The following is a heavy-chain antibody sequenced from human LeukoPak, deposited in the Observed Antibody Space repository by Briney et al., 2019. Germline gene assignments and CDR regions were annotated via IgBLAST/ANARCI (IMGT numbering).Heavy chain of an antibody. J-gene: IGHJ3*02. CDR3: ARESNYDI. V-gene: IGHV4-38-2*02. Sequence: SETLSLTCTVSGYSISSGYYWGWIRQPPGKGLGWIGTIYHTGNTYYNPSLKSRLTMSVDTSKNQFSLKLTSVTAADTAVYYCARESNYDIWGQGTMVTVSS. D-gene: IGHD1-7*01. CDR2: IYHTGNT. CDR1: GYSISSGYY.